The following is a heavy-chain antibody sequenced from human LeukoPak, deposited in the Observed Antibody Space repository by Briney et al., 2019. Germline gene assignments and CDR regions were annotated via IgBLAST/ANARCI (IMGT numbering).Heavy chain of an antibody. V-gene: IGHV3-33*01. J-gene: IGHJ4*02. CDR2: IWYDGTNK. D-gene: IGHD6-6*01. CDR1: GFTFGTYG. CDR3: ARDQGITARLFEY. Sequence: GSLRLSCAASGFTFGTYGMHWVRQAPGKGLEWVAIIWYDGTNKYYADSVKGRFTISRDDSKNTLYLQMNSLRAEDTAVYYCARDQGITARLFEYWGQGTLVAVSS.